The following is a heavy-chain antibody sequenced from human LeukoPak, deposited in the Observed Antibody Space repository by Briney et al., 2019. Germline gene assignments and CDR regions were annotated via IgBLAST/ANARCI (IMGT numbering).Heavy chain of an antibody. D-gene: IGHD2-8*01. CDR3: ARGDEWPRRYCTNGVCYKWAPFDY. CDR1: GYTFTGYY. Sequence: ASVKVSCKASGYTFTGYYMHWVRQAPGQGLEWMGWINPNSGGTNYAQKFQGRVTMTRDTSISTAYMELSRLRSDDTAVYYCARGDEWPRRYCTNGVCYKWAPFDYWGQGTLVTVSS. CDR2: INPNSGGT. V-gene: IGHV1-2*02. J-gene: IGHJ4*02.